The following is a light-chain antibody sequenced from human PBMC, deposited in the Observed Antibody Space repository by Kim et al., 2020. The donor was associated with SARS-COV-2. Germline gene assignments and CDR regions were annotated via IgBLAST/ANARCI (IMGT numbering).Light chain of an antibody. J-gene: IGKJ2*01. CDR3: QHYGTSLYT. CDR2: GAS. V-gene: IGKV3-20*01. Sequence: LSPGERATLSCRASQSVSSNYLAWYQQKPGQAPRLLIYGASSRATGIPDRFSGSGSGTDFTLTINRLEPEDFAMYYCQHYGTSLYTFGQGTKLEI. CDR1: QSVSSNY.